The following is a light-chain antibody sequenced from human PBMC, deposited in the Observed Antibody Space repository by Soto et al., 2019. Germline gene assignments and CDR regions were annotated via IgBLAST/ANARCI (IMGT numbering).Light chain of an antibody. CDR1: NIGRKS. Sequence: SYELTQTPSVSVAPGQTARITCGGDNIGRKSVHWYQQKPGQAPVLVVYDDNDRPSGIPERFSGSDSGSTATLTISRVEAGDEADYYCQVWDSDRDHVVFGGGTKLTVL. CDR2: DDN. J-gene: IGLJ3*02. CDR3: QVWDSDRDHVV. V-gene: IGLV3-21*02.